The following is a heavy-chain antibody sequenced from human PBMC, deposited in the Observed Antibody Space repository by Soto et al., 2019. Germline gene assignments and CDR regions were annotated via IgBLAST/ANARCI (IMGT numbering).Heavy chain of an antibody. CDR1: GFTFSSYA. CDR3: TRPLRRNYYNCWYLDL. CDR2: ISYDGSNK. D-gene: IGHD3-22*01. V-gene: IGHV3-30-3*01. Sequence: QVQLVESGGGVVQPGRSLRLSCAASGFTFSSYAMHWVRQAPGKGLEWVAVISYDGSNKYYADSVKGRFTISRDNSKNTLNLQMNSMRAEDTAVYYLTRPLRRNYYNCWYLDLWGRSTLVTVAS. J-gene: IGHJ2*01.